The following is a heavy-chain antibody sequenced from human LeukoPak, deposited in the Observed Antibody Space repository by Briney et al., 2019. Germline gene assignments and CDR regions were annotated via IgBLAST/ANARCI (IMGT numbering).Heavy chain of an antibody. CDR3: ARFLVYGSGSYGSYFDY. CDR2: INPNSGGT. CDR1: GYTFTGYY. V-gene: IGHV1-2*02. Sequence: ASVKVSCKASGYTFTGYYMHRVRQAPGQGLEWMGWINPNSGGTNYAQKFQGRVTMTRDTSISTAYMELSRLRSDDTAVYYCARFLVYGSGSYGSYFDYWGQGTLVTVSS. D-gene: IGHD3-10*01. J-gene: IGHJ4*02.